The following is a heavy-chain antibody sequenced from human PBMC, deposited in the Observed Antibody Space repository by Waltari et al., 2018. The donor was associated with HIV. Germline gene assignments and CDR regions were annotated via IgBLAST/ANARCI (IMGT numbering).Heavy chain of an antibody. J-gene: IGHJ4*02. CDR3: ARGGLGVFDY. V-gene: IGHV3-7*01. D-gene: IGHD3-16*01. CDR1: GCTFSTYW. CDR2: IIQHGSEK. Sequence: EVQLVESGGGLVQPGGALRLSCAASGCTFSTYWMSWGRQAPGKGLEWVASIIQHGSEKYYVDSVKGRFTISRDNAKNSLYLQMNSLRAEDTAVYYCARGGLGVFDYWGQGTLVTVSS.